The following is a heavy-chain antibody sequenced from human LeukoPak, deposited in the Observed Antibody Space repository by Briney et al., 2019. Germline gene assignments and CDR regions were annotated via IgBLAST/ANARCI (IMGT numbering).Heavy chain of an antibody. Sequence: GASVKVSCKASGYTFTSYYMHWVRQAPGQGLEWMGIINPSGGSTSYAQKFQGRVTITADKSTSTAYMELSSLRSEDTAVYYCARCPRYGDLKAGYMDVWGKGTTVTVSS. J-gene: IGHJ6*03. CDR3: ARCPRYGDLKAGYMDV. CDR2: INPSGGST. D-gene: IGHD4-17*01. CDR1: GYTFTSYY. V-gene: IGHV1-46*01.